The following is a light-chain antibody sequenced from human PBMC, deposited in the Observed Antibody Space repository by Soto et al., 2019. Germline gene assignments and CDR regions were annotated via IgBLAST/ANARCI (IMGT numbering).Light chain of an antibody. CDR3: HQRQSWPRT. V-gene: IGKV3-11*01. J-gene: IGKJ1*01. Sequence: EIVLTQSPATLSLSPGERATLSCRASQSVSSYLAWYQQKPGQTPRLLIYLASNRAAGVPARFSGSGSGTDFTLTISDVEPEDFAVYYCHQRQSWPRTFGQGTKVDI. CDR2: LAS. CDR1: QSVSSY.